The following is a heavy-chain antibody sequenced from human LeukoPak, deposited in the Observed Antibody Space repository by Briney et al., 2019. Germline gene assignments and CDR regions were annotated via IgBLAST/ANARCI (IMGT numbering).Heavy chain of an antibody. D-gene: IGHD2-15*01. CDR2: ISAYNGNT. J-gene: IGHJ3*02. V-gene: IGHV1-18*01. CDR1: GYTLTSYG. CDR3: VRSGYCYGGTCHSGAFDI. Sequence: ASVKVSCKASGYTLTSYGISWVRQAPGQGLEWMGWISAYNGNTNYAQKLQGRVTMTTDTSTSTAYMELRSLGSDDTAVYYCVRSGYCYGGTCHSGAFDIWGQGTVVTVSS.